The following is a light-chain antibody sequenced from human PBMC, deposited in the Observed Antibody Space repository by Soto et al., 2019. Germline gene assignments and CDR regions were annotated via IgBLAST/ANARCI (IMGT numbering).Light chain of an antibody. J-gene: IGKJ1*01. CDR2: GAS. V-gene: IGKV3-15*01. Sequence: IAMTQSPATLSVSPGERATLSCRSSQTISSNLAWYQQRPGQPPRLLIHGASTRATGIPARFSGSGSGTDFALTISSVQSEDFAVYYCQHYHKWPPWTFGQGTKVEIK. CDR3: QHYHKWPPWT. CDR1: QTISSN.